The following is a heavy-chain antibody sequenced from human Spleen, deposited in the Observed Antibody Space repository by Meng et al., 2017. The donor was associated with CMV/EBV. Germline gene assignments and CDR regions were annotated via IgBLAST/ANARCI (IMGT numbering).Heavy chain of an antibody. CDR1: GFTFSAGW. D-gene: IGHD2-2*01. CDR3: ARPLSAMTYTVAV. Sequence: GESLKISCAASGFTFSAGWMSWVRQAPGKGLEWIARIKRKDEGETTDYTAPVRGRFTILRDDSRSMVFLQMHSLKTEDTGVYYCARPLSAMTYTVAVWGQGTLVTVSS. V-gene: IGHV3-15*01. CDR2: IKRKDEGETT. J-gene: IGHJ4*02.